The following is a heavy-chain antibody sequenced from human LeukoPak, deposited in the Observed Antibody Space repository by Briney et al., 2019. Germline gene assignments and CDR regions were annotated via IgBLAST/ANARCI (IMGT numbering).Heavy chain of an antibody. J-gene: IGHJ6*02. Sequence: GGSLRLSCAASGFAFSNYAMNWVRQAPGKGLEWVSATGFRSGTQYADSVKGRFTISRDDSKHTLYLQMNSLRAEDTAVYYCAKEYPDYDFWSGSNYYYYYGMDVWGQGTTVTVSS. CDR1: GFAFSNYA. CDR3: AKEYPDYDFWSGSNYYYYYGMDV. V-gene: IGHV3-23*01. CDR2: TGFRSGT. D-gene: IGHD3-3*01.